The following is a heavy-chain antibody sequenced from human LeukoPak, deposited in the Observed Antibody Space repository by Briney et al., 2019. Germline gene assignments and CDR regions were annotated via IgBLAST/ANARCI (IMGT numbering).Heavy chain of an antibody. V-gene: IGHV3-21*01. CDR1: GVTSSDYS. D-gene: IGHD3-22*01. J-gene: IGHJ4*02. CDR2: TNVRGTHI. CDR3: ARGYDSSGYYPGALDD. Sequence: GGSLRISCAVSGVTSSDYSMNWVRQAPGRGLEWVSSTNVRGTHIYYADSVKGRFTISRDNTKNSLYLQMNSLRAEDTAVYYCARGYDSSGYYPGALDDWGQGNVVTVSS.